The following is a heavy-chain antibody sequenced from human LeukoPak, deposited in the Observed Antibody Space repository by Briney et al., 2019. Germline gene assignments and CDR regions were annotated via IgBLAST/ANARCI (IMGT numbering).Heavy chain of an antibody. Sequence: ASVKVSCKASGYTITNYYMHWVRQAPGQGLEWMGILNPHDGSTSYALKFQDRVTMTRDTSTSTVYMELSSLRSEDTAFCYCARSSTGDYYFDYWGQGTLVTVSS. D-gene: IGHD2-2*01. CDR3: ARSSTGDYYFDY. CDR1: GYTITNYY. CDR2: LNPHDGST. V-gene: IGHV1-46*01. J-gene: IGHJ4*02.